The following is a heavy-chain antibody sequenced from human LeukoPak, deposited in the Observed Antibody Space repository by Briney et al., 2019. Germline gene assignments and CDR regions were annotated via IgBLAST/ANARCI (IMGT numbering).Heavy chain of an antibody. D-gene: IGHD3-3*01. CDR3: ARYMRASGTYDFDY. V-gene: IGHV4-59*13. Sequence: SETLSLTCSVSGASISGYYWSWIRQTPGKGLEWIGYVYYNGNTSYNPSLQSRVTITVDTSRNQFSLNLRSVTAADTAVYFCARYMRASGTYDFDYWGQGTLVTVSS. J-gene: IGHJ4*02. CDR2: VYYNGNT. CDR1: GASISGYY.